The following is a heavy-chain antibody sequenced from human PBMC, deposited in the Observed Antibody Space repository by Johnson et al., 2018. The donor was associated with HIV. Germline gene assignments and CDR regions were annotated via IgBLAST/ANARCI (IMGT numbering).Heavy chain of an antibody. CDR3: ARVRVGAFDI. CDR2: IYSGGST. V-gene: IGHV3-66*02. J-gene: IGHJ3*02. D-gene: IGHD1-26*01. CDR1: GFTVSSDY. Sequence: VQLVESGGGLVQPGGSLRLSCAASGFTVSSDYMTWVRQAPGKGLEWVSIIYSGGSTYYTRSVKGRFTISRDNSKYMLFLQINSLRVEDTAVYYCARVRVGAFDIWGQGTMVTVSS.